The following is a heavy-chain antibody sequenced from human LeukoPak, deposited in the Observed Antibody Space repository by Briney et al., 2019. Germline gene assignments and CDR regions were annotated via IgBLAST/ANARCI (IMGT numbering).Heavy chain of an antibody. CDR2: ISGSGGST. J-gene: IGHJ4*02. Sequence: GSLRLSSAASGFTFSSYAMSWVRQAPGKGLEWVSAISGSGGSTYYADSVKGRFTISRDNSKNTLYLQMNSLRAEDTAVYYCANSPHYYGSGSYDYWGQGTLVSVSS. V-gene: IGHV3-23*01. CDR3: ANSPHYYGSGSYDY. D-gene: IGHD3-10*01. CDR1: GFTFSSYA.